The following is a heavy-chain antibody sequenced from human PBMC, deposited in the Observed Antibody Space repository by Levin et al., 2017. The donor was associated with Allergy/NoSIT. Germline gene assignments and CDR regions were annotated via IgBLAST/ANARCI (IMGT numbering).Heavy chain of an antibody. J-gene: IGHJ2*01. D-gene: IGHD5-18*01. V-gene: IGHV4-30-2*01. Sequence: SETLSLTCAVSGGSISSGGYSWSWIRQPPGKGLEWIGYIYHSGSTYYNPSLKSRVTISVDRSKNQFSLKLSSVTAADTAVYYCARGTVDTAMDGGYFDLWGRGTLVTVSS. CDR2: IYHSGST. CDR3: ARGTVDTAMDGGYFDL. CDR1: GGSISSGGYS.